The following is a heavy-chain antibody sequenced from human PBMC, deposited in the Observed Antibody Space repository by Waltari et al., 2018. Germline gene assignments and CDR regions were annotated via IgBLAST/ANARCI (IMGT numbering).Heavy chain of an antibody. D-gene: IGHD1-1*01. V-gene: IGHV3-21*02. CDR3: ARDPSNSDDWFDP. CDR1: GFTLSHYS. Sequence: EVQLVESGGGLVKPGGSLSLSCAASGFTLSHYSMNWLRQAPGKGLEWVSAIGSDDSHVFYADSVKGRFIISRDIATNSLYLQMNSLRVEDTAVYYCARDPSNSDDWFDPWGQGTLVTVSS. CDR2: IGSDDSHV. J-gene: IGHJ5*02.